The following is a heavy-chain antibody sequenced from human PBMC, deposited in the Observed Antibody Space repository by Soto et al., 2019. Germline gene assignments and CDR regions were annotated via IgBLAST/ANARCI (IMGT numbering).Heavy chain of an antibody. D-gene: IGHD3-10*01. CDR1: GVTFSNYA. V-gene: IGHV3-23*01. CDR2: LSGSGSTT. CDR3: AKQRADYGSGADTCYFDS. Sequence: EVQLLESGGGLVQPGGSLRLSCTVSGVTFSNYAMNWVRQAPGKGLEWVSSLSGSGSTTYYADSVKGRFIISRDNSKNPLYLLMNSRRAEDTALYYCAKQRADYGSGADTCYFDSWGQGALVTVSS. J-gene: IGHJ4*02.